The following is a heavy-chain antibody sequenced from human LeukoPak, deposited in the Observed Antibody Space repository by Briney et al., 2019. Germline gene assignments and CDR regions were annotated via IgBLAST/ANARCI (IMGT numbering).Heavy chain of an antibody. CDR2: ISTSSSYI. CDR3: ARVRPGQWMLRYAFDI. J-gene: IGHJ3*02. D-gene: IGHD6-19*01. CDR1: GFTYNRYI. Sequence: GGSLTLSCAPSGFTYNRYIMIGVPAAPGGGVEGVSFISTSSSYIYYDDSMKGRCTVSRDNARNSLYLQMNSLMVDDTAVYYCARVRPGQWMLRYAFDIWGQGTMVTVSS. V-gene: IGHV3-21*01.